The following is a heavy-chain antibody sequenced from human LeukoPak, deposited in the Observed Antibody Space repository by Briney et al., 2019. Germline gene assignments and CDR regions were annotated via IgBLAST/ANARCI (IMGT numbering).Heavy chain of an antibody. V-gene: IGHV3-48*03. D-gene: IGHD3-10*02. CDR2: ISSSGSTI. CDR3: AELGITMIGCV. Sequence: GGSLRLSCAASGFTFSSYEMNWVRQAPRKGLEWVSYISSSGSTIYYADSVKGRFTISRDNAKNSLYLQMNSLRAEDTAVYYCAELGITMIGCVWGKGTTVTISS. J-gene: IGHJ6*04. CDR1: GFTFSSYE.